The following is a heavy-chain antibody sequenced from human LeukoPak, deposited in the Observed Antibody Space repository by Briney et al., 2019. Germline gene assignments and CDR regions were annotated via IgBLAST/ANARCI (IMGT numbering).Heavy chain of an antibody. J-gene: IGHJ5*02. CDR3: ARQEVWSGYYTWFDP. CDR2: IYYSGST. D-gene: IGHD3-3*01. Sequence: ASETLSLTCTVSGGSISSSSYYWGWIRQPPGKGLEWIGSIYYSGSTNYNPSLKSRVTISVDTSKNQFSLKQSSVTAADTAVFYCARQEVWSGYYTWFDPWGQGTLVTVSS. CDR1: GGSISSSSYY. V-gene: IGHV4-39*01.